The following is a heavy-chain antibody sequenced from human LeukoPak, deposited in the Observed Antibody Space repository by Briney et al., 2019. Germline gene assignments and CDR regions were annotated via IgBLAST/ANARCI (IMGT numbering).Heavy chain of an antibody. CDR2: INYSGST. CDR1: GDYY. D-gene: IGHD6-13*01. CDR3: VFRGGSSWWRFDP. J-gene: IGHJ5*02. Sequence: PSETLSLTCAVYGDYYWNWIRQPPGKGLEWIGEINYSGSTNYNPSLKSRVTISVDTSKNQFSLKLTSVTAADTAVYYCVFRGGSSWWRFDPWGQGTLVTVSS. V-gene: IGHV4-34*01.